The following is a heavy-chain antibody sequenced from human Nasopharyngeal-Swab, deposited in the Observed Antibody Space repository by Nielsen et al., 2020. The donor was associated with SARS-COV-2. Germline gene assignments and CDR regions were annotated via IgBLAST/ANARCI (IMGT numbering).Heavy chain of an antibody. Sequence: SETLSLTCSVSGGSFNGFSWNWIRQPPGMGLEWIVEINHHERTNYNPSLKSRVTMSVDTSTNQVSLKLNSLTATDTAVYYCARAGRVGDAYTGLDVWGQGTTVTVSS. CDR2: INHHERT. V-gene: IGHV4-34*01. CDR3: ARAGRVGDAYTGLDV. CDR1: GGSFNGFS. D-gene: IGHD5-24*01. J-gene: IGHJ6*02.